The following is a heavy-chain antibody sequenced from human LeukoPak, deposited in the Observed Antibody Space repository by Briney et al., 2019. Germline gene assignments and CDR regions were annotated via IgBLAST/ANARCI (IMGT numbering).Heavy chain of an antibody. CDR1: GFTFSSYA. J-gene: IGHJ4*02. CDR3: ARSAEEYSSGWYYFDY. D-gene: IGHD6-19*01. CDR2: ISSNGGST. V-gene: IGHV3-64*01. Sequence: GGSLRLSCAASGFTFSSYAMHWVRQAPGKGLEYVSAISSNGGSTYYANSVKGRFNISRDNSKNTLYLQMGSLRAEDMAVYYCARSAEEYSSGWYYFDYWGQGTLVTVSS.